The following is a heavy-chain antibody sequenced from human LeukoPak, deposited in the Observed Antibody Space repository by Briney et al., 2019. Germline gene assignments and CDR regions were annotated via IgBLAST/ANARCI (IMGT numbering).Heavy chain of an antibody. CDR1: GYSFTSYW. CDR2: IYPGDSDT. V-gene: IGHV5-51*01. Sequence: GESLKISCKGSGYSFTSYWIGWVRQMPGKGLEWMGIIYPGDSDTRYSPSFQGQVTISADKSISTAYLQWSSLKASDTAMYYCARPKGSTMIAWDGAFDIWGQGTMVTVSS. J-gene: IGHJ3*02. D-gene: IGHD3-22*01. CDR3: ARPKGSTMIAWDGAFDI.